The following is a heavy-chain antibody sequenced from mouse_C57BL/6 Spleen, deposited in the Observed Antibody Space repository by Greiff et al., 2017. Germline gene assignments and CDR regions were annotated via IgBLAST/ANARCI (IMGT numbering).Heavy chain of an antibody. V-gene: IGHV1-52*01. CDR1: GYTFTSYW. J-gene: IGHJ1*03. D-gene: IGHD1-1*01. CDR3: ARNYGSSYGYFDV. Sequence: VQLQQPGAELVRPGSSVKLSCKASGYTFTSYWMHWVKQRPIQGLEWIGNIDPSDSETHYNQKFKDKATLTVDKSSSTAYMQLSSLKSEDSAVYYCARNYGSSYGYFDVWGTGTTVTVSS. CDR2: IDPSDSET.